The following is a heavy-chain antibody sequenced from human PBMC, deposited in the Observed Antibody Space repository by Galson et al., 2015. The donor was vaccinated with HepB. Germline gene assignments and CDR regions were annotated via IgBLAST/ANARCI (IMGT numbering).Heavy chain of an antibody. CDR1: GGTFSSYA. CDR2: IIPIFGTA. CDR3: ARIIVGATYFDY. V-gene: IGHV1-69*06. J-gene: IGHJ4*02. D-gene: IGHD1-26*01. Sequence: SVKVSCKASGGTFSSYAISWVRQAPGQGLEWMGGIIPIFGTANYAQKFQGRVTITADKSTSTAYMELSSLRSEDTAVYYCARIIVGATYFDYWGQGTLVTVSS.